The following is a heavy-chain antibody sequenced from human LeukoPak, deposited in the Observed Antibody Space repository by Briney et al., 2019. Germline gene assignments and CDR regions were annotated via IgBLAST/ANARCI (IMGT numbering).Heavy chain of an antibody. CDR2: INPNSGGT. Sequence: ASVKVSCKASGYTFTGYYMHWVRQAPGQGLEWMGWINPNSGGTNYAQKFQGRVTMTRDTSISTAYMELSRLRSDDTAVYYCARIPLGREPNDYRGQGTLVTVSS. D-gene: IGHD3-10*01. CDR1: GYTFTGYY. V-gene: IGHV1-2*02. J-gene: IGHJ4*02. CDR3: ARIPLGREPNDY.